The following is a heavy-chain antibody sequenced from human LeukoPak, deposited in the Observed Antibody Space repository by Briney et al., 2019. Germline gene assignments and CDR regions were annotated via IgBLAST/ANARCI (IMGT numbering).Heavy chain of an antibody. D-gene: IGHD3-22*01. V-gene: IGHV3-48*01. J-gene: IGHJ3*02. Sequence: GGSLRLSCAVSGFTFSGYSMKWVRQDPGKGREWVSYISSSSATIYHADSVKGRFTVSRDNATNSLYLEMDSLRVEDTAVYYCATDREDYDSSGYYLSDAFDIWGQGTMVTVSS. CDR2: ISSSSATI. CDR3: ATDREDYDSSGYYLSDAFDI. CDR1: GFTFSGYS.